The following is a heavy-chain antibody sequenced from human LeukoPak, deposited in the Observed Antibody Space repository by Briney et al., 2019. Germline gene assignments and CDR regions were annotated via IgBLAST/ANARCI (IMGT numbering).Heavy chain of an antibody. Sequence: GASVKVSCKASGHTFTGYYMHWVRQAPGQGLEWMGWINPNSGGTNYAQKFQGRVTMTRDTSISTAYMELSRLRSDDTAVYYCARDQDSSGYYAYWGQGTLVTVSS. D-gene: IGHD3-22*01. V-gene: IGHV1-2*02. CDR3: ARDQDSSGYYAY. J-gene: IGHJ4*02. CDR2: INPNSGGT. CDR1: GHTFTGYY.